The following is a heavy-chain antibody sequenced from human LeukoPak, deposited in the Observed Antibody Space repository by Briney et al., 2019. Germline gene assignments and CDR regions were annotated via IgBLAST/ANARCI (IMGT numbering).Heavy chain of an antibody. Sequence: SQTLSLTCTVSGGSISSGGYYWSWIRQHPGKGLEWIGYIYYSGSTYYNPSLKSRVTISVDTSKNQFSLKLSSVTAADTAVYYCAREPRITMVRGVIIGYFDYWGQGTLATVSS. D-gene: IGHD3-10*01. CDR2: IYYSGST. CDR1: GGSISSGGYY. V-gene: IGHV4-31*03. J-gene: IGHJ4*02. CDR3: AREPRITMVRGVIIGYFDY.